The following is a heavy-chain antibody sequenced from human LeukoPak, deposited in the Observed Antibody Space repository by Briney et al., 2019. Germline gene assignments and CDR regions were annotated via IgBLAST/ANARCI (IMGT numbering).Heavy chain of an antibody. CDR1: GGSMSSSGYY. V-gene: IGHV4-61*05. J-gene: IGHJ4*02. Sequence: SETLSLTCTVSGGSMSSSGYYWNWIRQPPGKGLEWIGYIYYSGSTGNTNYNPSLKSRVTISVDASKNQFSLRLTSVTAADTAVFYCAGRPYRGSFYGYYFESWGQGTLVTVSS. D-gene: IGHD1-26*01. CDR2: IYYSGSTGNT. CDR3: AGRPYRGSFYGYYFES.